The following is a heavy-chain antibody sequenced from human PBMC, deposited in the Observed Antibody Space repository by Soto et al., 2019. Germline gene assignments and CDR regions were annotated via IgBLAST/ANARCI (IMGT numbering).Heavy chain of an antibody. D-gene: IGHD3-22*01. CDR2: ISAYNGNT. CDR1: GYTFTSYG. CDR3: ARARYDSSGHGAGWYFDL. V-gene: IGHV1-18*01. J-gene: IGHJ2*01. Sequence: QVQLVQSGAEVKKPGASVKVSCKASGYTFTSYGISWVRQAPGQGLEWMGWISAYNGNTNYAQKLQGRVTMTTDTSTSTAYMELRSLGSDDTAVDYCARARYDSSGHGAGWYFDLWGRGTLVTVSS.